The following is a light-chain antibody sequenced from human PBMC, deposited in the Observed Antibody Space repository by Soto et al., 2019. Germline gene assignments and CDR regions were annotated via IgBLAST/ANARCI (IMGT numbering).Light chain of an antibody. CDR3: QQSYSLPWT. Sequence: DIQMTQSPSSLSASAGDRVTITCRASQTISSYLHWYQHKPGIAPKLLIYAASSLQSGVPSRFSGSGSGTDFTLTISSLQPEDFATYSCQQSYSLPWTFGQGTKVEIK. V-gene: IGKV1-39*01. J-gene: IGKJ1*01. CDR2: AAS. CDR1: QTISSY.